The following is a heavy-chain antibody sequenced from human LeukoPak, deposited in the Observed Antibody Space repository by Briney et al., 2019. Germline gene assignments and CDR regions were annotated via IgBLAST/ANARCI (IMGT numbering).Heavy chain of an antibody. CDR1: GFTFSSYW. Sequence: GGSLRLSCAASGFTFSSYWMSWVRQAPGKGREWVATIKQDGSEKYYVDSVKGRFTISRDNAKNSLYLQMNSLRAEDTAVYYCAREAMVRGSDFDYWGQGTLVTVSS. V-gene: IGHV3-7*01. CDR2: IKQDGSEK. D-gene: IGHD3-10*01. CDR3: AREAMVRGSDFDY. J-gene: IGHJ4*02.